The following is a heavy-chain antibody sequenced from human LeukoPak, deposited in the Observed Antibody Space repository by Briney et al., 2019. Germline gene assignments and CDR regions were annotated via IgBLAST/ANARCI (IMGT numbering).Heavy chain of an antibody. Sequence: PGRSLRLSCAASGFTFSDYAMHWVRQAPGKGLEWVAVISKDGSDKYYPGSVRGRFTISRDNAKNSLYLQMNSLRAEDTAVYYCARGEQEMATMSIDYWGQGTLVTVSS. CDR2: ISKDGSDK. D-gene: IGHD5-24*01. CDR3: ARGEQEMATMSIDY. V-gene: IGHV3-30-3*01. J-gene: IGHJ4*02. CDR1: GFTFSDYA.